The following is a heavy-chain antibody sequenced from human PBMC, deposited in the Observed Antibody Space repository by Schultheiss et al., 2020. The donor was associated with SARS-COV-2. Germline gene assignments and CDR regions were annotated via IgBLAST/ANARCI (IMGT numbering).Heavy chain of an antibody. J-gene: IGHJ5*02. D-gene: IGHD2-15*01. V-gene: IGHV3-21*01. CDR2: IRSSGRDI. CDR1: GFTFGTYN. Sequence: GGSLRLSCAASGFTFGTYNMHWVRQAPGKGLEFVASIRSSGRDIYYADSMQGRFTFSRDNANNSLYLQMHSLRAEDTAVYYCVRDRSWWTPYNCFDLWGRGTLVTVSS. CDR3: VRDRSWWTPYNCFDL.